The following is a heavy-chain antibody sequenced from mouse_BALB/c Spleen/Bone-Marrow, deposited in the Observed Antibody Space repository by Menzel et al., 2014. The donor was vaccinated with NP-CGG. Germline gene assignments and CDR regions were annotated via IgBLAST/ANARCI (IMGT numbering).Heavy chain of an antibody. CDR3: ARYDGYRAMDY. V-gene: IGHV1-82*01. J-gene: IGHJ4*01. Sequence: VKLMESGPELVKPGASVKISCKASGYAFSSSWMNWVKQRPGQGLEWIGRIFPGDGDTYYNGKFKGKATLTADKSSSTAYMQLSSLTSVDSAVYFCARYDGYRAMDYWGQGTSVTVAS. D-gene: IGHD2-3*01. CDR2: IFPGDGDT. CDR1: GYAFSSSW.